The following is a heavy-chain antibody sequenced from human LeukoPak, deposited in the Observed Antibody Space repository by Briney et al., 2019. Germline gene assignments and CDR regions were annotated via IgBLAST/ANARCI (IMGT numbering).Heavy chain of an antibody. CDR3: ARGPYTSGVYRLDY. CDR2: TKTDGTTT. J-gene: IGHJ4*02. CDR1: GFTFSSYW. Sequence: GGSLRLSCAASGFTFSSYWMHWVRQAPGEGLVWVSRTKTDGTTTNYADSVKGRFTVSRDNAKNTLYLQMNSLRAEDRAVYFCARGPYTSGVYRLDYWGQGTLVTVSS. V-gene: IGHV3-74*01. D-gene: IGHD6-19*01.